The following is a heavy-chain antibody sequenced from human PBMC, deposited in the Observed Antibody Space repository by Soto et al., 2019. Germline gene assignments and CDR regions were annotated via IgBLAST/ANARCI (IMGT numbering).Heavy chain of an antibody. CDR1: GGSISSGDYH. CDR3: ASRHSSPYFDY. Sequence: SETLSLTCTVSGGSISSGDYHWSWIRQPPGKGLEWIGNIYYSGSTYYNPSLKSRVTISVDTSKNQFSLKLSSVTAADTAVYYCASRHSSPYFDYWGQGTLVTVSS. V-gene: IGHV4-30-4*01. J-gene: IGHJ4*02. CDR2: IYYSGST. D-gene: IGHD6-13*01.